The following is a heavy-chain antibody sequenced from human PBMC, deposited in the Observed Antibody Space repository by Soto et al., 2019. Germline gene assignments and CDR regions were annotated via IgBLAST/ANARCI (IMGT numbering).Heavy chain of an antibody. D-gene: IGHD1-1*01. CDR3: ARGRYGDY. J-gene: IGHJ4*02. CDR2: IRAHNGNT. V-gene: IGHV1-18*01. CDR1: GYAFTTYG. Sequence: QVHLVQSGAEVKKPGASVKVSFKGSGYAFTTYGITWVRQAPGQGREWMGWIRAHNGNTHYAQKLQGRVTVTRDTSTSTSYMELRSLRSDDTPVYYCARGRYGDYWGQGALVTVSS.